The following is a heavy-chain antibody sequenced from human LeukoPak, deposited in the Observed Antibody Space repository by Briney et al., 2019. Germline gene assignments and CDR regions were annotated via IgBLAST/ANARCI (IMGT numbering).Heavy chain of an antibody. V-gene: IGHV1-69*13. J-gene: IGHJ4*02. CDR2: IIPIFGTA. Sequence: SVKVSCKASGGTFSSYAISWVRQAPGQGLEWMGGIIPIFGTANYAQKFQGRVTITADESTSTAYMELSSLRSEETAVYYCARVRSYGSGSYYSYYFDYWGQGTLVTVSS. CDR1: GGTFSSYA. CDR3: ARVRSYGSGSYYSYYFDY. D-gene: IGHD3-10*01.